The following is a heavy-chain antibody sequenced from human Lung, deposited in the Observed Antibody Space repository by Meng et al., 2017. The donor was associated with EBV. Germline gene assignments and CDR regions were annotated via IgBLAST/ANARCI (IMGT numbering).Heavy chain of an antibody. Sequence: VQLVEAGGGLIQAGGSLRLSCAASGFTVSSYYMSWVRQAPGKGLEWVSLIYTGGTTSYADSVRGRFTISRDISTNTVYLQMNSLRVEDTAIYYCARGHGPWGQGTLVTVSS. V-gene: IGHV3-53*01. CDR1: GFTVSSYY. CDR3: ARGHGP. CDR2: IYTGGTT. J-gene: IGHJ5*02.